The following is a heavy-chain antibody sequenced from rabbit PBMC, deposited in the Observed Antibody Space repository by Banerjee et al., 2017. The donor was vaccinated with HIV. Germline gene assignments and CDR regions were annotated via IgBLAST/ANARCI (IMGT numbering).Heavy chain of an antibody. CDR3: AREAYSRGWGADL. Sequence: QSLEESGGDLVKPGASLTLTCTASGFSFSSSYYMCWVRQAPGKGLEWIACIYAGSSGSTYYASWAKGRFTISKTSSTTVTLQMTSLTAADTATYFCAREAYSRGWGADLWGPGTLVTVS. D-gene: IGHD4-1*01. J-gene: IGHJ4*01. CDR2: IYAGSSGST. V-gene: IGHV1S40*01. CDR1: GFSFSSSYY.